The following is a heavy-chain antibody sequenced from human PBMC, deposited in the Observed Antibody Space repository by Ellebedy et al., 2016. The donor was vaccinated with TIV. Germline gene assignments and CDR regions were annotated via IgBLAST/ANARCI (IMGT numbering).Heavy chain of an antibody. V-gene: IGHV3-7*01. Sequence: GESLKISCTASGFSFRSYSMNWVRQAPGKGLEWVANINQDGSDTYYVDSLRGRFTISRDNAKNSLYLLMNSLRGEDTAVYYCATDGSYGDYRSPTHAFVMWGQGTLVTVSS. J-gene: IGHJ3*02. CDR2: INQDGSDT. CDR1: GFSFRSYS. CDR3: ATDGSYGDYRSPTHAFVM. D-gene: IGHD4-17*01.